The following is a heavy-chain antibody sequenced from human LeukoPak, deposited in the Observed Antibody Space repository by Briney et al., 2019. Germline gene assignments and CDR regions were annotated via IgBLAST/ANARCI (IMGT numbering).Heavy chain of an antibody. Sequence: GGSLRLFCAASGFTFSTYVMQWVRHAPGKGLEYVSAITGDGGYTYYANSVKGRFTISRDNSKKTLYLQMGSLRADDMAVYYCARVSTNDRRNAFDIWGQGTMVTVSS. D-gene: IGHD2-8*01. CDR3: ARVSTNDRRNAFDI. V-gene: IGHV3-64*01. J-gene: IGHJ3*02. CDR1: GFTFSTYV. CDR2: ITGDGGYT.